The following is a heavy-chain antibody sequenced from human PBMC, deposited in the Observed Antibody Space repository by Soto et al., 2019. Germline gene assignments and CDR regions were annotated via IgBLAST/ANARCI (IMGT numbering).Heavy chain of an antibody. V-gene: IGHV1-18*04. CDR3: ARAPPVTVVAYYYYGMDV. D-gene: IGHD2-15*01. Sequence: QVQLVQSGAEVKKPGASVKVSCKASGYTFTSYGISWVRQAPGQGLEWMGWISAYDGNTNYAQKLQGRVTMTTDTSTSTAYMELRSLRSDDTAVYYCARAPPVTVVAYYYYGMDVWGQGTTVTVSS. J-gene: IGHJ6*02. CDR2: ISAYDGNT. CDR1: GYTFTSYG.